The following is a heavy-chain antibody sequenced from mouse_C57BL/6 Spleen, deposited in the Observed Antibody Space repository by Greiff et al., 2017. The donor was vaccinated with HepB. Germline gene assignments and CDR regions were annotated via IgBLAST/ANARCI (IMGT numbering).Heavy chain of an antibody. CDR2: IDPSDSET. CDR3: AGSYYGSSYWDFDV. V-gene: IGHV1-52*01. Sequence: QVQLQQSGAELVRPGSSVKLSCKASGYTFTSYWMHWVKQRPIQGLEWIGNIDPSDSETHYNQKFKDKATLTVDKSSSTAYMQLSSLTSEDSAVYYWAGSYYGSSYWDFDVWGTGTTVTVSS. D-gene: IGHD1-1*01. CDR1: GYTFTSYW. J-gene: IGHJ1*03.